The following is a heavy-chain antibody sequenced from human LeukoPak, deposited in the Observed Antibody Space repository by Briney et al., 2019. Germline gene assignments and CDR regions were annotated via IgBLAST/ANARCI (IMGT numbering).Heavy chain of an antibody. CDR3: ARDSRKYYYDSSGHIDY. J-gene: IGHJ4*02. CDR2: IHSGGST. Sequence: GGSLRLSCAASGFTVSSNYMSWVRQAPGKGLEWVSVIHSGGSTYYADSVKGRFTISRDNSKNTLYLQMNSLRAEDTAVYYCARDSRKYYYDSSGHIDYWGQGTLVTVSS. V-gene: IGHV3-53*01. CDR1: GFTVSSNY. D-gene: IGHD3-22*01.